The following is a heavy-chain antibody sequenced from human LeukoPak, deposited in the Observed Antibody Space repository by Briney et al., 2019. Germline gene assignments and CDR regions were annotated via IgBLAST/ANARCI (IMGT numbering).Heavy chain of an antibody. CDR3: ARFVRGDYAWFDP. CDR2: IYYSGST. J-gene: IGHJ5*02. V-gene: IGHV4-39*01. Sequence: SETLSLTCTVSGGSISSSSYYWGWIRQPPGKGLEWIGSIYYSGSTYYNPSLKSRVTISVDTSKNQFSLKLSSVTAADTAVYYCARFVRGDYAWFDPWGQGTLVTVAS. CDR1: GGSISSSSYY. D-gene: IGHD2-21*02.